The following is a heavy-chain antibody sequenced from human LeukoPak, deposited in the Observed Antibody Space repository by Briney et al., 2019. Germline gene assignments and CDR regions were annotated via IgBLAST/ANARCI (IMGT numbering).Heavy chain of an antibody. CDR3: ARCWLANDGGMDV. Sequence: GGSLRLSCAASGFTVSSNYMSWVRQAPGKGLEWVSVIYSGGSTYYADSVKGRFTISRDNSKNTLYLQMNSLRAEDTAVYYCARCWLANDGGMDVWAKGPRSPSP. J-gene: IGHJ6*02. V-gene: IGHV3-53*01. D-gene: IGHD6-19*01. CDR2: IYSGGST. CDR1: GFTVSSNY.